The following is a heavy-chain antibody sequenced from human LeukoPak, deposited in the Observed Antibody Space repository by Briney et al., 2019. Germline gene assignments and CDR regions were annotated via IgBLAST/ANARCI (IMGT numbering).Heavy chain of an antibody. CDR2: IYDNGDT. Sequence: GGSLRLSCAASGFTVTSNYMTWVRQAPGKGLEWVSIIYDNGDTYYADSVKGRFTVTRDSSKSTVSLEMNSLRVDDTAVYYCVSHSDPLTGYPFDYWGQGTLVTVSS. V-gene: IGHV3-53*01. J-gene: IGHJ4*02. CDR3: VSHSDPLTGYPFDY. D-gene: IGHD3-9*01. CDR1: GFTVTSNY.